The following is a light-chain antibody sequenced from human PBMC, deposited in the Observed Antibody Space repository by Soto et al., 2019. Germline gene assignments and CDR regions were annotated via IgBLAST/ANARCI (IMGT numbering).Light chain of an antibody. Sequence: EIEMTQSPATLSVSPGERVTLSCRASQSVSSNLVWYQQKPGQAPRLLIYDASTRATGIPARFSGSGSGTEFTLTISSLQSEDFAVYYCQQHNYWPPYTFGQGTKLEIK. CDR3: QQHNYWPPYT. CDR1: QSVSSN. CDR2: DAS. V-gene: IGKV3-15*01. J-gene: IGKJ2*01.